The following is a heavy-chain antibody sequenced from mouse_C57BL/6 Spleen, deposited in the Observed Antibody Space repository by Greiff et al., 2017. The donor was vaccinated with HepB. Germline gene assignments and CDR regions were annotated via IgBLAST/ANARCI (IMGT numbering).Heavy chain of an antibody. CDR3: ARRGLKFAY. CDR1: GYSFTGYY. V-gene: IGHV1-42*01. J-gene: IGHJ3*01. Sequence: EVQLQQSGPELVKPGASVKISCKASGYSFTGYYMNWVKQSPEKSLEWIGEINPSTGGTTYNQKFKAKATLTVDKSSSTAYMQLKSLTSEDSAVYYCARRGLKFAYWGQGTLVTVSA. CDR2: INPSTGGT. D-gene: IGHD1-3*01.